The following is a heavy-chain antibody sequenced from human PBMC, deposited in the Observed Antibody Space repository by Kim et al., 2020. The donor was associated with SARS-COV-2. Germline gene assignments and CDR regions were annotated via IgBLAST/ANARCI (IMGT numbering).Heavy chain of an antibody. V-gene: IGHV4-31*02. Sequence: NPSLKSRVTISVDTSKNQFSLKLSSVTAADTAVYYCARAIPAASLGAFDIWGQGTMVTVSS. CDR3: ARAIPAASLGAFDI. J-gene: IGHJ3*02. D-gene: IGHD2-2*01.